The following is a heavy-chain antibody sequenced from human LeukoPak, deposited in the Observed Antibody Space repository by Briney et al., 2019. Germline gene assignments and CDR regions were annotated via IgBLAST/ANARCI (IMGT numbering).Heavy chain of an antibody. CDR2: IYTSGAT. D-gene: IGHD1-14*01. Sequence: SETLSLTCTVSGGSISSDSYYWTWIRQPAGKGLEWIGHIYTSGATSYNPSLQSRVTISVDTSKHEFSLKLTSLTAADTAVYYCARTGGGVGWFGTIDSWGQGTLVTVSS. CDR3: ARTGGGVGWFGTIDS. J-gene: IGHJ4*02. CDR1: GGSISSDSYY. V-gene: IGHV4-61*09.